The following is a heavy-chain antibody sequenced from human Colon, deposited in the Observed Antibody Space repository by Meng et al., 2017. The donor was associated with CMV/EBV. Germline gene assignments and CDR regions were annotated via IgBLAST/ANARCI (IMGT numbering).Heavy chain of an antibody. Sequence: SETLSLTCSVSDGSMIHYYWSWIRQAPGKGLEWIGFLYFSGRTKYSPSLESRVTMSIDTSSKQFSLELRSVTTADTAVYYCARSNYSTFDGGRPSYYYGIDIWGQGTTVTVSS. D-gene: IGHD3-10*01. CDR1: DGSMIHYY. CDR2: LYFSGRT. CDR3: ARSNYSTFDGGRPSYYYGIDI. V-gene: IGHV4-59*01. J-gene: IGHJ6*02.